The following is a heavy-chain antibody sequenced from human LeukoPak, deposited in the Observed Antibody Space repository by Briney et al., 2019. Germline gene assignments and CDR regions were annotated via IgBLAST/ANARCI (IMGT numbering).Heavy chain of an antibody. J-gene: IGHJ4*02. CDR3: ARDDSGSSFGY. CDR2: INSDGIAT. CDR1: GFTFSSYW. Sequence: GGPLRLSCGASGFTFSSYWMHWVRQAPGKGLVWVARINSDGIATSYADSVKGRFTISRDNAKNTLDLQMNSLRAEDTAVYYCARDDSGSSFGYWGQGTLVPVSS. V-gene: IGHV3-74*01. D-gene: IGHD3-10*01.